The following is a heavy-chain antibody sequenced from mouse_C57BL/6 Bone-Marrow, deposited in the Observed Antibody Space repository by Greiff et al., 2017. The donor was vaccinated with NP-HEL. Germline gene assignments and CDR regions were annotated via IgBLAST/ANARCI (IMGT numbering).Heavy chain of an antibody. CDR1: GYTFTGYW. Sequence: VQLQQSGAELMKPGASVTLSCKATGYTFTGYWIEWVKQRPGHGLEWIGEILPGSGSTNYNAKFKGKATFTADTSSNTAYMQLSSLTTEDSAIYYCARPGKGAWFAYWGQGTLVTVSA. CDR2: ILPGSGST. CDR3: ARPGKGAWFAY. V-gene: IGHV1-9*01. J-gene: IGHJ3*01.